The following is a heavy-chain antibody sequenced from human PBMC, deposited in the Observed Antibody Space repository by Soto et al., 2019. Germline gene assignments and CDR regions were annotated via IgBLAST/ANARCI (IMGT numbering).Heavy chain of an antibody. CDR3: ASLSS. J-gene: IGHJ5*02. CDR2: INSDGNYL. CDR1: GFTFSSYS. V-gene: IGHV3-21*02. Sequence: EVQLVESGGGLVKPGGSLRLSCEASGFTFSSYSMNWVRQAPGKGLEWVSSINSDGNYLYYADSVKGRFTISRDNAKNSLYLQMNRLRAEDMAVYYCASLSSWGQGTLVTVSS.